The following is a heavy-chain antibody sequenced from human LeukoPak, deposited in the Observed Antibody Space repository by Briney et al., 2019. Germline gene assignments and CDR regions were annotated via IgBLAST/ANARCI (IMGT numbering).Heavy chain of an antibody. V-gene: IGHV3-30*04. CDR2: ISYDGSNK. CDR3: ARDVDYDDEGGFDY. Sequence: GRSLRLSCAASGFTFSSYAMHWVRQAPGKGLEWVAVISYDGSNKYYADSVKGRFTISRDNSKNTLYLQMNSLRAEDTAFYYCARDVDYDDEGGFDYWGQGTLVTVSS. CDR1: GFTFSSYA. D-gene: IGHD4-17*01. J-gene: IGHJ4*02.